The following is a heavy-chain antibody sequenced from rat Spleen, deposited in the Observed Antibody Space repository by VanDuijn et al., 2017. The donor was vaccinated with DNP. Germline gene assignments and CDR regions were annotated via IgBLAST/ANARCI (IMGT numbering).Heavy chain of an antibody. CDR3: TTFEGRDA. CDR1: GFTFSSYW. J-gene: IGHJ4*01. D-gene: IGHD1-11*01. Sequence: EVQLVETGGGLVQPGRSLRLSCVASGFTFSSYWMYWIRQAPGKGLEWVASISSDGGTTYYPDSVKGRFTISRDNAENTVDLQMNSLRSADTATYYCTTFEGRDAWGQGTSVTVSS. CDR2: ISSDGGTT. V-gene: IGHV5-58*01.